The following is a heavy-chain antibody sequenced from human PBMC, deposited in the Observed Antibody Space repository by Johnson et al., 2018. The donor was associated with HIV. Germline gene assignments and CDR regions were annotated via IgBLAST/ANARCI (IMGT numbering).Heavy chain of an antibody. CDR2: NWNGGST. V-gene: IGHV3-66*03. Sequence: EVQLVESGGGLIQPGGSLRLSCAASGFTVSSNYMSWVRQAPGKGLEWVSGLNWNGGSTGSADSVKGRFTISRDNSKNTLYLQMNSLRVEDTAVYYVRVVGDAFDIWGQGTMVTVSS. D-gene: IGHD2-15*01. CDR1: GFTVSSNY. J-gene: IGHJ3*02. CDR3: RVVGDAFDI.